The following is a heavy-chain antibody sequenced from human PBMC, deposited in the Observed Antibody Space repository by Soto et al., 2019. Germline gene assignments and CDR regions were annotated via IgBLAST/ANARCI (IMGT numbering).Heavy chain of an antibody. J-gene: IGHJ4*02. CDR2: ISGSGGST. CDR1: GFTFSSYA. V-gene: IGHV3-23*01. Sequence: PGESLKISCAASGFTFSSYAMSWVRQAPGKGLEWVSAISGSGGSTYYADSVKGRFTISRDNSKNTLYLQMNSLRAEDTAVYYCAKHQSIAARRASFDYGGQGTLVTVSS. D-gene: IGHD6-6*01. CDR3: AKHQSIAARRASFDY.